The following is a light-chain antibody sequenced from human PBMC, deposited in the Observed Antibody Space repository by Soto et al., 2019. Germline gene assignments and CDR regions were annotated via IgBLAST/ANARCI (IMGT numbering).Light chain of an antibody. CDR2: EDS. CDR3: CSYAGGSNV. V-gene: IGLV2-23*02. CDR1: SSDVGSYKF. Sequence: QSALTQPASVSGSPGQSITISCTGTSSDVGSYKFVSWYQQYPGKAPTLMIYEDSERPSGVSDRFSGSKSGNTASLTISGLRYGDEADYFCCSYAGGSNVFGTGTKLTVL. J-gene: IGLJ1*01.